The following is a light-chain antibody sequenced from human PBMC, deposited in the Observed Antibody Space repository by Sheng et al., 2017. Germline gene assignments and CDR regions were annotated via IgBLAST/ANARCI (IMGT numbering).Light chain of an antibody. Sequence: AVQLTQSPSSLSASVGDRVTITCRASQGIRRASAWYQQKPGKPPKLLIFDASSLESGVPSRFSGSGSGTDFTLTINSLEPEDFAVYYCQQRSNWPQTFGQGTKVEIK. CDR1: QGIRRA. CDR2: DAS. CDR3: QQRSNWPQT. J-gene: IGKJ2*01. V-gene: IGKV1D-13*01.